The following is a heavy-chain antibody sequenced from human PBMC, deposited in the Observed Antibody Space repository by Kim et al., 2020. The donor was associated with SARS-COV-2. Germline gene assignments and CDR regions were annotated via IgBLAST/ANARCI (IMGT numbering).Heavy chain of an antibody. CDR2: ISAYNGNT. J-gene: IGHJ6*02. CDR1: GYTFTSYG. Sequence: ASVKVSCKASGYTFTSYGISWVRQAPGQGLEWMGWISAYNGNTNYAQKLQGRVTMTTDTSTSTAYMELRSLRSDDTAVYYCARDIAAAGLQYYYYGMDVWGQGTTVTVSS. V-gene: IGHV1-18*01. D-gene: IGHD6-13*01. CDR3: ARDIAAAGLQYYYYGMDV.